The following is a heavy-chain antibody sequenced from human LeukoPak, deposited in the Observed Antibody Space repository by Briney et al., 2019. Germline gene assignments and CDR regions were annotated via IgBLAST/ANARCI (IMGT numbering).Heavy chain of an antibody. D-gene: IGHD3-22*01. CDR1: GYTFTSYD. CDR2: MNPNSGNT. Sequence: GASVKVSCKASGYTFTSYDINWVRQATGQGLEWMGWMNPNSGNTGYAQKFQGRVTMTRSTSISTAYMELSSLRSEDTAVYYCARGALTRWGYYYVSFDIWGQGTMVTVSS. V-gene: IGHV1-8*01. CDR3: ARGALTRWGYYYVSFDI. J-gene: IGHJ3*02.